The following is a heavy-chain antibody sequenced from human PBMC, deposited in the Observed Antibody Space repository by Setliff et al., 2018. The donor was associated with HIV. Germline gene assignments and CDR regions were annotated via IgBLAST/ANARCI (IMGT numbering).Heavy chain of an antibody. D-gene: IGHD6-25*01. CDR1: GFSFGDYL. J-gene: IGHJ4*02. CDR3: VQGGLSSGWGSF. CDR2: IRSKPYGGTT. Sequence: GGSLRLSCTASGFSFGDYLMSWVRQGPGKGLEWVGFIRSKPYGGTTEYAASVKGRFSISSDNSKSVVYLQMNSLRAEDTAVYYCVQGGLSSGWGSFWGQGTLVTVSS. V-gene: IGHV3-49*04.